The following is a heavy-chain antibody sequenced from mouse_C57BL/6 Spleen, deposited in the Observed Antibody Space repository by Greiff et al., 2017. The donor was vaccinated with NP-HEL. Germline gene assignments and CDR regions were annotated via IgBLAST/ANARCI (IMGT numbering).Heavy chain of an antibody. V-gene: IGHV14-3*01. Sequence: EVQLQQSVAELVRPGASVKLSCTASGFHIKNTYMHWVKQRPEQGLEWIGRIDPANGNTKSSPKYQGKAPITADTASNTAYLQLSSRTSEDTATYFYACDGYDYFDYWGQGTTLTVSA. CDR2: IDPANGNT. J-gene: IGHJ2*01. CDR3: ACDGYDYFDY. D-gene: IGHD2-3*01. CDR1: GFHIKNTY.